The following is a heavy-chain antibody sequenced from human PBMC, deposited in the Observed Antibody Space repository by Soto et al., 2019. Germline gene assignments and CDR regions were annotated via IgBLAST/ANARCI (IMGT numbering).Heavy chain of an antibody. D-gene: IGHD1-26*01. CDR3: ARDPRAVGATADWFDP. J-gene: IGHJ5*02. Sequence: QVQLVQSGAEVKKPGSSVKVSCKASGGTFSSYAISWVRQAPGQGLEWMGGITPIFGTANYAQKFQGRVTITADESTSTAYMELSSLRSEDTAVYYCARDPRAVGATADWFDPWGQGTLVTVSS. CDR2: ITPIFGTA. CDR1: GGTFSSYA. V-gene: IGHV1-69*01.